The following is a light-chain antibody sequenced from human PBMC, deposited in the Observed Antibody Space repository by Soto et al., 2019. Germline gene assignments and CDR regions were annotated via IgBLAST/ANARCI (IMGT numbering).Light chain of an antibody. Sequence: EIVMTQSPVTLSVSPGERATLSCRASQHVATHLAWYQQKPGQAPRLLIYGASTRATGIPARFSGSGSGTELTLTISSMQSDDFAVYYCQQYTTWPPWTFGQGTKVDFK. CDR3: QQYTTWPPWT. CDR2: GAS. CDR1: QHVATH. J-gene: IGKJ1*01. V-gene: IGKV3-15*01.